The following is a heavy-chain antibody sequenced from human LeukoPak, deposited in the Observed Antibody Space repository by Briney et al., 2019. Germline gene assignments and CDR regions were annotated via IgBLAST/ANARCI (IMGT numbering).Heavy chain of an antibody. V-gene: IGHV6-1*01. CDR2: TYYRSTWYN. J-gene: IGHJ5*02. CDR1: GDSFSSNSVT. Sequence: QTLSLTCAISGDSFSSNSVTWNWIRQSPSSGLEWLGRTYYRSTWYNGYAVSVRGRITVNPDTSKNQFSLHLNSVTPEDTAVYYCARRLTQYDCFDPWGQGILVTVSS. CDR3: ARRLTQYDCFDP. D-gene: IGHD2-2*01.